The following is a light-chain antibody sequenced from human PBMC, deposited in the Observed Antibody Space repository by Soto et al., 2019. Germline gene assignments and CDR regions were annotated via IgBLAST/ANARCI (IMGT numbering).Light chain of an antibody. V-gene: IGKV1-13*02. Sequence: IQFTQSPSSLSASVRDRVTNTFRASQGISSALAWYQQKPGKAPKLLIYDASSLESGVPSRFSGSGSGTDFTLTISSLQPEDFATYYCQQFNSYPTFGGGTKVDIK. CDR3: QQFNSYPT. CDR1: QGISSA. CDR2: DAS. J-gene: IGKJ4*01.